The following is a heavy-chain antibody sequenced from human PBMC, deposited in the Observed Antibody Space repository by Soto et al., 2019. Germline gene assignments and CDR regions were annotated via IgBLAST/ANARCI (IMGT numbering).Heavy chain of an antibody. V-gene: IGHV3-74*01. CDR3: GRRSSYSGSYYFAY. J-gene: IGHJ4*02. D-gene: IGHD1-26*01. Sequence: PGGSLRLSCAASGFTFSSYWMHWVRQAPGKGLVWVSRINSDESSTNYADSVKGRFTISRDNAKNTLYLQMNSLRAEDTAVYYCGRRSSYSGSYYFAYWGQGTLVTVSS. CDR2: INSDESST. CDR1: GFTFSSYW.